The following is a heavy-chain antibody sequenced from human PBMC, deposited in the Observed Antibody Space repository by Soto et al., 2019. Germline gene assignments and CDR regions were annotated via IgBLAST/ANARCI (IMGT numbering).Heavy chain of an antibody. CDR1: GGSFSGYY. V-gene: IGHV4-34*01. CDR3: ARLKLELPCGMDV. CDR2: INHSGST. J-gene: IGHJ6*02. D-gene: IGHD1-7*01. Sequence: SDTLSLTCAVYGGSFSGYYWSWIRQPPGKGLEWIGEINHSGSTNYNPSLKSRVTISVDTSKNQFSLKLSSVTAADTAVYYCARLKLELPCGMDVWGQGTTVTVSS.